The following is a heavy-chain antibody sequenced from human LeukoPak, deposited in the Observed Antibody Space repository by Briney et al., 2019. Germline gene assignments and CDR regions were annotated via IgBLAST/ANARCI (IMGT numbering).Heavy chain of an antibody. J-gene: IGHJ4*02. CDR1: GFTVSSNY. CDR3: ARDGDYYDSSGYFGY. Sequence: PGGSLRLSCAASGFTVSSNYMSWVRQAPGKGLEWVSVIYSGGSTYYADSVKGRFTISRDNSKNTLYLQMNSLRAEDTAVYDCARDGDYYDSSGYFGYWGQGTLVTVSS. CDR2: IYSGGST. V-gene: IGHV3-66*02. D-gene: IGHD3-22*01.